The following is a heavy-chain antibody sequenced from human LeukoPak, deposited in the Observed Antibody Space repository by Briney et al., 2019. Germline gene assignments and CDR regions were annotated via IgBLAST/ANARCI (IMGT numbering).Heavy chain of an antibody. V-gene: IGHV4-38-2*02. D-gene: IGHD3-22*01. Sequence: PSETLSLTCTVSGYSISSGYYWGWIRQPPGKGLEWIGSIYHSGSTYYNPSLKSRVTISVDTSKNQFSLKLSSVTAADTAVYYCAGGYYDSSGYPDYWGQGTLVTVSS. CDR3: AGGYYDSSGYPDY. CDR1: GYSISSGYY. J-gene: IGHJ4*02. CDR2: IYHSGST.